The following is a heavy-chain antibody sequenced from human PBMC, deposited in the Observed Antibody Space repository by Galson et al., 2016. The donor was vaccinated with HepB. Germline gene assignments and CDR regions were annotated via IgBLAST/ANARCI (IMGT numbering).Heavy chain of an antibody. Sequence: SLRLSCAASGFTFSSYAMSWVRQAPGKGPEWVSAANAGDSNTYYIDSVKGRFSISRDNSKNTVHLQMDSLTFDDTAVYFCARVKSGGPARWGLIYFDVWGRGTPVTVSS. CDR3: ARVKSGGPARWGLIYFDV. CDR2: ANAGDSNT. CDR1: GFTFSSYA. D-gene: IGHD2-15*01. J-gene: IGHJ2*01. V-gene: IGHV3-23*01.